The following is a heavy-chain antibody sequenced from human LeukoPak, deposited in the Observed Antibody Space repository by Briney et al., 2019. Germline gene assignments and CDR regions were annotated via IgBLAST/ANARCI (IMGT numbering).Heavy chain of an antibody. CDR2: ISAYNGNT. Sequence: ASVKVSCKASGYTFTSYGISWVRQAPGQGLEWMGWISAYNGNTNYAQKLQGRVTMTTDTSTSTAYMALRSLRSDDTAVYYCARASGFLDIVATPTNYWGQGTLVTVSS. J-gene: IGHJ4*02. D-gene: IGHD5-12*01. CDR3: ARASGFLDIVATPTNY. V-gene: IGHV1-18*01. CDR1: GYTFTSYG.